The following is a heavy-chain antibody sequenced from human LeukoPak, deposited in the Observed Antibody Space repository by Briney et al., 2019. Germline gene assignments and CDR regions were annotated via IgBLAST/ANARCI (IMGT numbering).Heavy chain of an antibody. CDR3: ARLTSIAAAGTDYYCYGMDV. J-gene: IGHJ6*04. V-gene: IGHV4-59*01. Sequence: PSETLSLTCTVSGGSISSYYWSWIRQPPGKGLEWIGYIYYSGSTNYNPSLKSRVTISVDTSRNQFSLKLSSVTAADTAVYYCARLTSIAAAGTDYYCYGMDVWGKGTTVTVSS. CDR1: GGSISSYY. CDR2: IYYSGST. D-gene: IGHD6-13*01.